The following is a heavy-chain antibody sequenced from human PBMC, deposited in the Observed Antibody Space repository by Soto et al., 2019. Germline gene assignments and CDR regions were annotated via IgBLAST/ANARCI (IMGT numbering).Heavy chain of an antibody. Sequence: EVQLLESGGGLVQPGGSLRLSCAASGFTFNNYAMSWVRQAPGKGLEWVSSIRASGGTTYFADSVKGRFTSSRDNSKNTVYLQMNNLRVEDTAVYYCAKDWSGATTPHRFDSWGQGTLVTVSS. V-gene: IGHV3-23*01. D-gene: IGHD5-12*01. CDR1: GFTFNNYA. J-gene: IGHJ4*02. CDR2: IRASGGTT. CDR3: AKDWSGATTPHRFDS.